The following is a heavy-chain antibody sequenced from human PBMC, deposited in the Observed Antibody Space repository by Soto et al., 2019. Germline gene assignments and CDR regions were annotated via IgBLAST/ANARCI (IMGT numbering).Heavy chain of an antibody. CDR2: ISAYNGNT. D-gene: IGHD3-16*01. Sequence: ASVKVSCKASGYTFTSYGISWVRQAPGQGLERMGWISAYNGNTNYAQKLQGRVTMTTDTSTSTAYMELRSLRSDDTAVYYCSGGPYECYYGYWGQGTLVTVSS. V-gene: IGHV1-18*01. CDR3: SGGPYECYYGY. J-gene: IGHJ4*02. CDR1: GYTFTSYG.